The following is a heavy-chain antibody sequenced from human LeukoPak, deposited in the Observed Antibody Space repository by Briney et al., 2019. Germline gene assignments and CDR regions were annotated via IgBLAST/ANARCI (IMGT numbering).Heavy chain of an antibody. J-gene: IGHJ5*02. V-gene: IGHV1-3*01. CDR3: ARGVAGRSWFDP. Sequence: ASVKVSFKASGYTFTIYAMHWVRQAPGQRLEWMGWINAGNGNTKYSQKFQGRVTITRDTSASTAYMELSSLRSEDTAVYYCARGVAGRSWFDPWGQGTLVTVS. CDR1: GYTFTIYA. CDR2: INAGNGNT. D-gene: IGHD6-19*01.